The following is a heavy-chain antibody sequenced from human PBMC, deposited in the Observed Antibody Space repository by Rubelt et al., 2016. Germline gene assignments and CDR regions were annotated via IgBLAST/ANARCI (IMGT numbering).Heavy chain of an antibody. D-gene: IGHD5-12*01. J-gene: IGHJ6*02. CDR2: IVVGRGNT. Sequence: QMQLVQSGPEVKKPGTSVKVSCKASGFTFTSSAVQWVRQARGQRLEGIGWIVVGRGNTNYAQKFQESVTITSDMSTSTAYMGLSSLRSEDTAVYYCAADSGYGPSMDVWGQGTTVTVSS. CDR1: GFTFTSSA. CDR3: AADSGYGPSMDV. V-gene: IGHV1-58*01.